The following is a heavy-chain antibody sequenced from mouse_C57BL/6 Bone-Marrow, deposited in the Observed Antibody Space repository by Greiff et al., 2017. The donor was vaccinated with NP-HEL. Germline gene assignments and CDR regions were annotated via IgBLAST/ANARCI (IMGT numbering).Heavy chain of an antibody. D-gene: IGHD1-1*01. J-gene: IGHJ2*01. Sequence: VQLQQSGPELVKPGASVKMSCKASGYTFTDYNMHWVKQSHGKSLEWIGYINPNNGGTSYNQKFKGKATLTVNQSSSTAYMELRSLTSEDSAVYYCASYYYGSSYDYWGQGTTLTVSS. V-gene: IGHV1-22*01. CDR3: ASYYYGSSYDY. CDR1: GYTFTDYN. CDR2: INPNNGGT.